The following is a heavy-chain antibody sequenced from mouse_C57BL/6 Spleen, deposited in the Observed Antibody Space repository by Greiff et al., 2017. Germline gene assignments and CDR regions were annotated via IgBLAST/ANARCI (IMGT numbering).Heavy chain of an antibody. V-gene: IGHV14-2*01. J-gene: IGHJ4*01. CDR2: IDPEDGET. CDR1: GFNIKDYY. D-gene: IGHD2-5*01. Sequence: EVKLMESGAELVKPGASVKLSCTASGFNIKDYYMHWVKQRPEQGLEWIGRIDPEDGETKYAPKFQGKATITADTTSNTAYLQLSSLTSEDAAVYYFARAGVNCAMGDWGQGTSVTVSA. CDR3: ARAGVNCAMGD.